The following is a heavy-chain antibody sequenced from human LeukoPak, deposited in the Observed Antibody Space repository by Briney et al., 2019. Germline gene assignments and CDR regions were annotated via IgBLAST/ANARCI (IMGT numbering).Heavy chain of an antibody. J-gene: IGHJ2*01. D-gene: IGHD2-2*01. CDR2: IYPGDSDT. V-gene: IGHV5-51*01. CDR3: PRHERCSSTSCPFDL. CDR1: GYSFTSYW. Sequence: GESLKISCKGSGYSFTSYWIGWVRQMPGKGLQWMGIIYPGDSDTRYSPSFQGQVTISADKSISTAYLQWSSLKASDTAMYYFPRHERCSSTSCPFDLWGRGTLVTVSS.